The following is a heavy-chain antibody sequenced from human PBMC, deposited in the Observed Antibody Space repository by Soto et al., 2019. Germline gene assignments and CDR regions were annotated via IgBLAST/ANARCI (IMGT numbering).Heavy chain of an antibody. CDR1: GYSFTSYW. J-gene: IGHJ6*02. CDR2: IDPSDSYT. CDR3: ARSGYCSSTSCVYYYGMDV. D-gene: IGHD2-2*03. Sequence: GESLKISCKGSGYSFTSYWISWVRQMPGKGLEWMGRIDPSDSYTNYSPSFQGHVTISADKSISTAYLQWSSLKASDTAMYYCARSGYCSSTSCVYYYGMDVWGQGTTVTVS. V-gene: IGHV5-10-1*01.